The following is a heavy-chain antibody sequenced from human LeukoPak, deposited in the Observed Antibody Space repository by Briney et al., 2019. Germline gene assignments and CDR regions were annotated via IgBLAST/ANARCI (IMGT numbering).Heavy chain of an antibody. D-gene: IGHD2-15*01. CDR2: IIPIFGTA. CDR3: ARDQGCSGGSCYSPLDY. J-gene: IGHJ4*02. Sequence: SVKVSCKASGGTFISYAISWVRQAPGQGLEWMGGIIPIFGTANYAQKFQGRVTITADESTRTAYMELSSLRSEDTAVYYCARDQGCSGGSCYSPLDYWGQGTLVTVSS. CDR1: GGTFISYA. V-gene: IGHV1-69*01.